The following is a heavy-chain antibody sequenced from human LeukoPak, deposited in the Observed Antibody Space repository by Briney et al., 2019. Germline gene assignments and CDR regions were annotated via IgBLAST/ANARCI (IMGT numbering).Heavy chain of an antibody. Sequence: SETLSLTCAVYGGSFSGYSWSWIRQPPGKGLEWFGEINQRGGTNYNPSLKSRVTISVDTSKNQFSLKLSSVTAADTAVYYCASAVTQGYCSGGSCYLPHFQHWGQGTLVTVSS. D-gene: IGHD2-15*01. V-gene: IGHV4-34*01. CDR3: ASAVTQGYCSGGSCYLPHFQH. CDR1: GGSFSGYS. CDR2: INQRGGT. J-gene: IGHJ1*01.